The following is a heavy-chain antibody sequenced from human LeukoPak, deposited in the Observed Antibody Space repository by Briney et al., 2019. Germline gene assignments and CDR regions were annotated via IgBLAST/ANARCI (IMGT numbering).Heavy chain of an antibody. D-gene: IGHD3-10*01. Sequence: GASVKVSCKVSGYTLTELSMHWVRQAPGKGLEWMGGFDPEDGETIYAQKFQGRVTMTRDMSTSTVYMELSSLRSEDTAVYYCARDWRITMVRGRQGTLRYYFDYWGQGTLVTVSS. CDR1: GYTLTELS. J-gene: IGHJ4*02. CDR2: FDPEDGET. V-gene: IGHV1-24*01. CDR3: ARDWRITMVRGRQGTLRYYFDY.